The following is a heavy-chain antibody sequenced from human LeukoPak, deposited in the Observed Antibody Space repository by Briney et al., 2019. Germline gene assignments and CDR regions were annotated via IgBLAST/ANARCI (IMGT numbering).Heavy chain of an antibody. CDR1: GGSISSYY. Sequence: SETLSLTCTVSGGSISSYYWSWIRQPPGKGLEWIGYIYYSGSTNYNPSLKSRVTISVDTSKNQFSLKLSSVTAADTAVYYCARGYCSGGSCYSGYFQHWGQGTLVTVSS. V-gene: IGHV4-59*01. CDR3: ARGYCSGGSCYSGYFQH. J-gene: IGHJ1*01. D-gene: IGHD2-15*01. CDR2: IYYSGST.